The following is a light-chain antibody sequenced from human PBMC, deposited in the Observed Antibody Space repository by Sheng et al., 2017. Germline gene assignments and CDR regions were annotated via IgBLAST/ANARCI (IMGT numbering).Light chain of an antibody. Sequence: EIVLTQSPATLSLSPGERATLSCRASQSIGSYLAWYQQKPGQAPRLVIYGASNRATGIPARFSGSGSGSDFTLTISSLEPEDFAVYYCQQRSDWTLFTFGPGTKLEIK. CDR1: QSIGSY. V-gene: IGKV3-11*01. CDR3: QQRSDWTLFT. CDR2: GAS. J-gene: IGKJ3*01.